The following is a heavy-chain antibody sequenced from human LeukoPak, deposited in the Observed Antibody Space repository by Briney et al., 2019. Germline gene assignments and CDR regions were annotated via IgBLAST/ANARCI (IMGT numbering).Heavy chain of an antibody. CDR1: GFTFSRFW. D-gene: IGHD3-16*01. CDR2: IDQSGGRN. CDR3: ARDVEGGTFDI. J-gene: IGHJ3*02. V-gene: IGHV3-7*05. Sequence: PGGSLRLSCAASGFTFSRFWMNWVRQAPGRGLEWVANIDQSGGRNNYVDSVKGRFTISRDNAKNSLFLEMSSLRADDTDVYFCARDVEGGTFDIWGQGTTVTVSS.